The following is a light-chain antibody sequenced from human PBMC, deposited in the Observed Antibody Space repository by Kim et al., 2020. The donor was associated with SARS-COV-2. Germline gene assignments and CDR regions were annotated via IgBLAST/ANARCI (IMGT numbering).Light chain of an antibody. CDR3: AAWDDSLNGVI. CDR2: SDN. Sequence: ELTQPPSASGTPGHKVTLSCSGSSSNIGTNSVHWYHQLPGTTPKLLIYSDNQRPSGVPDRFSASKSGTSASLAINGLQSEDEAHYFCAAWDDSLNGVIFGGGTQLTVL. CDR1: SSNIGTNS. J-gene: IGLJ2*01. V-gene: IGLV1-44*01.